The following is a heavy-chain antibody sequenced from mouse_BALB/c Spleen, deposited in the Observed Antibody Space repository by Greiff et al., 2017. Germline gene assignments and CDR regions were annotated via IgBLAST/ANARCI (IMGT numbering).Heavy chain of an antibody. CDR1: GYSITSDYA. V-gene: IGHV3-2*02. D-gene: IGHD2-1*01. CDR3: ARYGNHYYYAMDY. CDR2: ISYSGST. Sequence: EVQLQQSGPGLVKPSQSLSLTCTVTGYSITSDYAWNWIRQFPGNQLEWMGYISYSGSTSYNPSLKSRISITRDTSKNQFFLQLNSVTTEDTATYYCARYGNHYYYAMDYWGQGTSVTVSS. J-gene: IGHJ4*01.